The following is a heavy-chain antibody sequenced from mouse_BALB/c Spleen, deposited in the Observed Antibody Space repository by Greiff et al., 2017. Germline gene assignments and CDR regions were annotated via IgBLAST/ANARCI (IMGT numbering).Heavy chain of an antibody. V-gene: IGHV1-5*01. D-gene: IGHD2-1*01. CDR2: IYPGNSDT. CDR1: GYTFTSYW. CDR3: TREDGNYEKGFAY. J-gene: IGHJ3*01. Sequence: VQLQQSGTVLARPGASVKMSCKASGYTFTSYWMHWVKQRPGQGLEWIGAIYPGNSDTSYNQKFKGKAKLTAVTSTSTAYMELSSLTNEDSAVYDGTREDGNYEKGFAYWGQGTLVTVSA.